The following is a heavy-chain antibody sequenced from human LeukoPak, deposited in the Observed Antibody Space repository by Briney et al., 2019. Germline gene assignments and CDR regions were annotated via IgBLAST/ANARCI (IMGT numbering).Heavy chain of an antibody. CDR3: ARGYSSGLHFDY. CDR2: ITSDGSTT. V-gene: IGHV3-74*01. D-gene: IGHD6-19*01. J-gene: IGHJ4*02. Sequence: GGSLRLSCVGSGFSLSDYWMHWVRQTPGKGLMWVSRITSDGSTTWYADSVKGRFTVSRDNAKNTLFLEMNSLRDEDTAVYYCARGYSSGLHFDYWGQGTLVTVSS. CDR1: GFSLSDYW.